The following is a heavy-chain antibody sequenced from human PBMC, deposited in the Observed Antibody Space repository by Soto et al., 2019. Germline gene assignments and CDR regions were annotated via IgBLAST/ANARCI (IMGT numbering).Heavy chain of an antibody. Sequence: QLQLRESASGLVKPSQTLSLTCAVSGGSINDGGHAWTWIRQPPGKGLEWIGYIYQSGSAYYTPSLKSRVTISMDKSKNQISLTLKSVTAADTAIYYCACNYDADAFDIWGQGTMVPVSS. J-gene: IGHJ3*02. CDR1: GGSINDGGHA. V-gene: IGHV4-30-2*01. CDR2: IYQSGSA. D-gene: IGHD3-22*01. CDR3: ACNYDADAFDI.